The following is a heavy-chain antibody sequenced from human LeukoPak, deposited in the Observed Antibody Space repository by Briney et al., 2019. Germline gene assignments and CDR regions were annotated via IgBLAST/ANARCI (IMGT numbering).Heavy chain of an antibody. CDR1: GVSISSYY. CDR3: ARRGRNDYYFDY. Sequence: SETLSLTCTVSGVSISSYYWSWTRQPPGKGLEWIGYIYDSGSTNYNPSLKSRSTISVDTSKNQFSLKLSSVTAADTAVYYCARRGRNDYYFDYWGQGTLVTVSS. V-gene: IGHV4-59*08. CDR2: IYDSGST. J-gene: IGHJ4*02. D-gene: IGHD2-21*02.